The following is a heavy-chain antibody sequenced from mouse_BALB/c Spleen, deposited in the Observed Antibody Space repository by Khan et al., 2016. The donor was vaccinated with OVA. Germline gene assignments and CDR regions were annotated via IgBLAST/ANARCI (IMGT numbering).Heavy chain of an antibody. Sequence: QVQLQQSGAELVKPGASVRLSCKSSGYTFTSYYSYWVKQRFGQGLEWIGDIIPNNAGTNFNEKFKSKATLTVDKSSSTAYMQLRSLTSEDSAVYYCTRSGYGGFAYWGQGTLVTVSA. CDR3: TRSGYGGFAY. CDR2: IIPNNAGT. D-gene: IGHD1-1*02. CDR1: GYTFTSYY. J-gene: IGHJ3*01. V-gene: IGHV1S81*02.